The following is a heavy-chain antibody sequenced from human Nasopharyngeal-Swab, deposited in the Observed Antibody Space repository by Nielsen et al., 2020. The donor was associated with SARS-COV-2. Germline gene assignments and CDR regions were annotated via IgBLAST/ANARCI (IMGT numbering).Heavy chain of an antibody. CDR1: GFTFSSYA. D-gene: IGHD2-15*01. V-gene: IGHV3-23*01. CDR3: AKDQEKGFEYCSGGSCDSGEGY. J-gene: IGHJ4*02. CDR2: ISGSGGST. Sequence: GGSLRLSCAASGFTFSSYAMSWVRQAPGQGLEWVSAISGSGGSTYYADSGKGRFTISRDNSKNTLYLQMNSLRAEDTAVYYCAKDQEKGFEYCSGGSCDSGEGYWGQGTLVTVSS.